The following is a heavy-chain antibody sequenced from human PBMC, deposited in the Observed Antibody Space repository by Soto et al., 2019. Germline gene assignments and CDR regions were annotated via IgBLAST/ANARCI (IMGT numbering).Heavy chain of an antibody. J-gene: IGHJ5*02. CDR1: GFSLSTSEVG. D-gene: IGHD6-13*01. Sequence: SGPTLVNPTQTRSPTCTFSGFSLSTSEVGVGWIRQPPGKALEWLALIYWNDDKRYSPSLRSRLTITKDTSKNQVVLTLTNMDPVDTAIYYCAHRRESRSWPGFDPRGQGTLVTVSS. V-gene: IGHV2-5*01. CDR3: AHRRESRSWPGFDP. CDR2: IYWNDDK.